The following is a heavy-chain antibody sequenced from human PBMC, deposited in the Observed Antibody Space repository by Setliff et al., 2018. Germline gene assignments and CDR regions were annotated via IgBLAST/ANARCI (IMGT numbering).Heavy chain of an antibody. CDR2: IWYDGSNK. CDR3: AKQLSSSSWQQLGY. D-gene: IGHD6-13*01. J-gene: IGHJ4*02. CDR1: GFTFSSYG. Sequence: GGSLRLSCAASGFTFSSYGMHWVRQAPGKGLEWVAVIWYDGSNKYYADSVKGRFTISRDNSKNTLYLQMNSLRAEDTAVYYCAKQLSSSSWQQLGYWGQGTLVTVSS. V-gene: IGHV3-33*06.